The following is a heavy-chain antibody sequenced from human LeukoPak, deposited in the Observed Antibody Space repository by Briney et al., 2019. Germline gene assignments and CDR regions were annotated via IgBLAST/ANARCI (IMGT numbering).Heavy chain of an antibody. Sequence: ASVKVSCKASGYTFTGYYMHWVRQAPGQGLEWMGWINPNSGGTNYAQKFQGRVTMTRDTSISTAYMELSRLRSDDTAVYYCARDSDCSSTSCPYAFDIWGQGTMVTVSS. CDR2: INPNSGGT. D-gene: IGHD2-2*01. V-gene: IGHV1-2*02. J-gene: IGHJ3*02. CDR3: ARDSDCSSTSCPYAFDI. CDR1: GYTFTGYY.